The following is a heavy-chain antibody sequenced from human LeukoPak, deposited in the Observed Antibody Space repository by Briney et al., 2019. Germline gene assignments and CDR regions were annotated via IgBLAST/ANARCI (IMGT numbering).Heavy chain of an antibody. CDR2: ISGSGATT. CDR3: AKDGVAGKIMYYFDY. CDR1: GFTFRSYG. D-gene: IGHD6-19*01. V-gene: IGHV3-23*01. Sequence: GGTLRLSCAASGFTFRSYGMSWVRQAPGRGLEWVSGISGSGATTYYADSVKGRFIISGDSSQNTLYLQMNSLRAEDTDVYYCAKDGVAGKIMYYFDYWGQGTLVTVSS. J-gene: IGHJ4*02.